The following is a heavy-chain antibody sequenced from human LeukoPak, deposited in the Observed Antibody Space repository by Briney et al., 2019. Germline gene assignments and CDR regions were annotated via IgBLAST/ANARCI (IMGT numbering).Heavy chain of an antibody. Sequence: ASVNVSSKASGYTFTTYGISSVRQSPGQRLEGRGGFSASNGNTNHAQKLQARVTMTTDTSMSTAYMELRSLRSDDTAVYYCARDDLWFGELLSEVGGYWGQGTLVTVSS. CDR1: GYTFTTYG. D-gene: IGHD3-10*01. J-gene: IGHJ4*02. V-gene: IGHV1-18*04. CDR3: ARDDLWFGELLSEVGGY. CDR2: FSASNGNT.